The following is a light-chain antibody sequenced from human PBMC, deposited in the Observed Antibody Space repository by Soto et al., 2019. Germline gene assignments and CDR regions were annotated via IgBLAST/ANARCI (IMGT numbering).Light chain of an antibody. V-gene: IGKV3-11*01. CDR2: DAS. Sequence: EIVLTQSPATLSLSPGERATLSCRASQSVSSYLAWYQQKPGQAPRLLIYDASNRATGFPARFSGSGSGTDFTLTISRLEPEDFAVYYCQQRSSWPITFGQGTRLAIK. CDR1: QSVSSY. CDR3: QQRSSWPIT. J-gene: IGKJ5*01.